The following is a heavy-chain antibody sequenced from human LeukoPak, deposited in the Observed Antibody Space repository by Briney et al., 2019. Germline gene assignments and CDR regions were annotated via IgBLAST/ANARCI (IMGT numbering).Heavy chain of an antibody. Sequence: PGGSLRLSCAASGFTFSTYAMHWVRQAPGKGLEWVSYISSSSSTIYYADSVKGRFTISRDNAKNSLYLQMNSLRAEDTAVYYCARLTTTWGQGTLVTVSS. CDR2: ISSSSSTI. CDR3: ARLTTT. J-gene: IGHJ4*02. CDR1: GFTFSTYA. V-gene: IGHV3-48*01. D-gene: IGHD4-17*01.